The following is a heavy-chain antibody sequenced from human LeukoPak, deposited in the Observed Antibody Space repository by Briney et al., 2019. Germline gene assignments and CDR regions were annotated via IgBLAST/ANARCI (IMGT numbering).Heavy chain of an antibody. CDR2: ISSSSSTI. Sequence: GSLRLSCAASGFTFSSYSMNWVRQAPGKGLERVSYISSSSSTIYYADSVKGRFTISRDNAKNSLYLQMNSLRAEDTAVYYCARHTIFGVVTYAGIDYWGQGTLVTVSS. CDR1: GFTFSSYS. J-gene: IGHJ4*02. CDR3: ARHTIFGVVTYAGIDY. D-gene: IGHD3-3*01. V-gene: IGHV3-48*04.